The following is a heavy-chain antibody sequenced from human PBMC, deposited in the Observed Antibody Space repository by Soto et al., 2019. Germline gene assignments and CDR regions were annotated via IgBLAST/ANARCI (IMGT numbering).Heavy chain of an antibody. CDR2: IYSSGDT. CDR1: GGSITNYY. V-gene: IGHV4-59*01. J-gene: IGHJ6*02. Sequence: SETLSLTCAVSGGSITNYYWSWIRQPPGKGLEWLGYIYSSGDTNYNPSLKSRVTISVDRSKNQFSLRLTSVTAADTAVYYCARDYPYYTLTTTGGMDVWGQGTTVTVSS. CDR3: ARDYPYYTLTTTGGMDV. D-gene: IGHD4-17*01.